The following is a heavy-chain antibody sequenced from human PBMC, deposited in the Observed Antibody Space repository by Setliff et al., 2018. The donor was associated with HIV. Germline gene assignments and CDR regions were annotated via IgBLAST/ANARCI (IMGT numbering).Heavy chain of an antibody. CDR1: GDSDISYIW. D-gene: IGHD3-3*02. CDR3: ARTIKEHLAVLWFDP. Sequence: SETLSLTCAVSGDSDISYIWWSWVRQPPGKGMEWIGDIYHSGSTNYNPSLKSRFTVSVDTSKTQFSLRLSSVTAADTAVYYCARTIKEHLAVLWFDPWGQGTLVTVSS. J-gene: IGHJ5*02. CDR2: IYHSGST. V-gene: IGHV4-4*02.